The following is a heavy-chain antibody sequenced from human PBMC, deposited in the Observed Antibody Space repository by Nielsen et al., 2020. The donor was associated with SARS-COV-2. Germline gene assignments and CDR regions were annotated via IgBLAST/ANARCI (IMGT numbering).Heavy chain of an antibody. D-gene: IGHD6-13*01. CDR2: IYYSGST. J-gene: IGHJ6*02. Sequence: VRQMPGKGLEWIGYIYYSGSTYSSPSLKSRVTMSVDTSKNRFSLNLSSVTAADTAVYFCARERKTSGVAEVERPSFYYYYGMDVWGQGTTVTVSS. CDR3: ARERKTSGVAEVERPSFYYYYGMDV. V-gene: IGHV4-31*02.